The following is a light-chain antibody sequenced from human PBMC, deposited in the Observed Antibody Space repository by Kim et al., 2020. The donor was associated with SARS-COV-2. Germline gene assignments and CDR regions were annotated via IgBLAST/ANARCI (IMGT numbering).Light chain of an antibody. Sequence: EIVLTQSPDFQSVTPKEKITITCRASQSIGTALHWYQHKPGQSPKPLITYSSQSHSGVPSRFSGSGSGTDFTLTISSLEAEDAATYYCHQSSRLPWTFGQGTKVDIK. CDR3: HQSSRLPWT. CDR2: YSS. J-gene: IGKJ1*01. V-gene: IGKV6-21*01. CDR1: QSIGTA.